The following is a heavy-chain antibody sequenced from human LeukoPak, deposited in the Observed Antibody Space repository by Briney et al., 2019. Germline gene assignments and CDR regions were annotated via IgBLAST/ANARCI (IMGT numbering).Heavy chain of an antibody. CDR3: ARHLNNCGDDCYIFDY. CDR2: IYYSGST. CDR1: GDSIFSYY. Sequence: PSETLSLTCTVSGDSIFSYYWSWIRQPPGKGLEWMGYIYYSGSTNYNPSLKSRVTISVDTSKNQFSLRVSSVTAADTAVYYCARHLNNCGDDCYIFDYWGQGTLVTVSS. V-gene: IGHV4-59*08. J-gene: IGHJ4*02. D-gene: IGHD2-21*01.